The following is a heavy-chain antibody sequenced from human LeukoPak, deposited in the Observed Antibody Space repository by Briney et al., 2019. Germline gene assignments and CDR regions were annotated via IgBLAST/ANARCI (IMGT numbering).Heavy chain of an antibody. D-gene: IGHD2-15*01. Sequence: PSETLSLTCAVYGGSFSGYYWSWIRQPPGKGLEWIGEINHSGSTNYNPSLKSRVIISVDTSKNQFSLKLSPVTAADTAVYYCARRGVVVAATDYWGQGTLVTVSS. CDR2: INHSGST. CDR3: ARRGVVVAATDY. V-gene: IGHV4-34*01. CDR1: GGSFSGYY. J-gene: IGHJ4*02.